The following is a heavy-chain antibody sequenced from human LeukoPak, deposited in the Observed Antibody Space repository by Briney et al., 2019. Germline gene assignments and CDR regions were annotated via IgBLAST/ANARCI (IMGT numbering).Heavy chain of an antibody. CDR1: GFAFNTYS. Sequence: PGGSLRLSCAASGFAFNTYSMNWVRQAPGKGLEWVSYIRSDSTIINYAESVKGRFTISRDNAKNSLYLQMNSLRAEDTAVYFCARVQAGKWDFDFWGQGTLVTDSS. CDR2: IRSDSTII. V-gene: IGHV3-48*01. D-gene: IGHD2-8*01. J-gene: IGHJ4*02. CDR3: ARVQAGKWDFDF.